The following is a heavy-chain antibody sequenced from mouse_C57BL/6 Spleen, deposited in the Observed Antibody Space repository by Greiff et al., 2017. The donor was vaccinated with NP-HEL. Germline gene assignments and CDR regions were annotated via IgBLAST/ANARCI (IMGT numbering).Heavy chain of an antibody. J-gene: IGHJ3*01. V-gene: IGHV1-22*01. CDR2: INPNNGGT. CDR3: APTNWDWFAY. Sequence: VQLKESGPELVKPGASVKMSCKASGYTFTDYNMHWVKQSHGKSLEWIGYINPNNGGTSYNQKFKGKATLTVNKSSSTAYMELRSLTSEDSAVYYCAPTNWDWFAYWGQGTLVTVSA. CDR1: GYTFTDYN. D-gene: IGHD4-1*01.